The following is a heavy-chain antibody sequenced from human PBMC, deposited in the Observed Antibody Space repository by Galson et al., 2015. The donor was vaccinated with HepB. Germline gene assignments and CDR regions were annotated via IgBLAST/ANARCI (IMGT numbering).Heavy chain of an antibody. D-gene: IGHD3-10*01. Sequence: SLRLSCAASGFTFSSYWMHWVRRAPGKGLVWVSRINSDGSSTSYADSVKGRFTISRDNAKNTLYLQMNSLRAEDTAVYYCARGSHLLWFGELSYFDYWGQGTLVTVSS. J-gene: IGHJ4*02. CDR3: ARGSHLLWFGELSYFDY. CDR2: INSDGSST. CDR1: GFTFSSYW. V-gene: IGHV3-74*01.